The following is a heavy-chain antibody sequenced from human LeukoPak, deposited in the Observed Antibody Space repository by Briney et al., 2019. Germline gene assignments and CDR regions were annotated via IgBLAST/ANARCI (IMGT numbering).Heavy chain of an antibody. CDR3: AREGGASYSPFDS. V-gene: IGHV3-33*01. Sequence: PGGSLRLSCVSSGFNFSRYGMHWVRQAPDKGLEWVGVIWFDGSKTYYEDSLKGRITISRDNSKNTLYLEINSLRVEDTAVYYCAREGGASYSPFDSWGQGTLVTVSS. D-gene: IGHD1-26*01. CDR1: GFNFSRYG. CDR2: IWFDGSKT. J-gene: IGHJ4*02.